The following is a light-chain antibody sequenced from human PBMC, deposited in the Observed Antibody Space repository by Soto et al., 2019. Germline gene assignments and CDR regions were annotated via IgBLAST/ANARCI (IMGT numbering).Light chain of an antibody. Sequence: QSVLTQPPSASGTPGQRVIMSCSGSSFNVGGNTVNWYQQVTGTAPKLLINSNNQRPSGVPDRFSGSKSGTSASLAISGLRSEDEAFYYCATWSDSLKGWVFGGGTKLTVL. CDR2: SNN. J-gene: IGLJ3*02. CDR3: ATWSDSLKGWV. V-gene: IGLV1-44*01. CDR1: SFNVGGNT.